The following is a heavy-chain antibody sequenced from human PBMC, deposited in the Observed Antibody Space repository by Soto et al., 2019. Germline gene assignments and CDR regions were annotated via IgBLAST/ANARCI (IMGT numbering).Heavy chain of an antibody. CDR2: ISAYNGNT. D-gene: IGHD5-18*01. CDR1: GYSFTTSY. Sequence: ASVKVSCKASGYSFTTSYMHWVRQAPGQGLEWMGWISAYNGNTNYAQKLQGRVTMTTDTSTSTAYMELRSLRSDDTAVYYCAREIRGYSYGHDYWGQGTLVTVSS. J-gene: IGHJ4*02. CDR3: AREIRGYSYGHDY. V-gene: IGHV1-18*04.